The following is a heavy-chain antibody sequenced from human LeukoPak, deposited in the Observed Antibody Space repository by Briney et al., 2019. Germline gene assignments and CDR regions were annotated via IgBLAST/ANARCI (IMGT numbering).Heavy chain of an antibody. J-gene: IGHJ4*02. CDR3: ARARGITFGGVISL. CDR2: ISAYNGNT. D-gene: IGHD3-16*02. CDR1: GYTFTSYG. Sequence: ASVKVSCKASGYTFTSYGISWVRQAPGQGLEWMGWISAYNGNTNYAQKLQGRVTMTTDTSTSTAYMELRSLRCDDTAVYYCARARGITFGGVISLWGQGTLVTVSS. V-gene: IGHV1-18*01.